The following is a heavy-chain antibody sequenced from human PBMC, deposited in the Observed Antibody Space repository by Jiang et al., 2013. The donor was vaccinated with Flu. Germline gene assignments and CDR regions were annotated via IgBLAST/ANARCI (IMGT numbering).Heavy chain of an antibody. V-gene: IGHV1-18*01. CDR2: ISAYNGNT. CDR3: AREVVAASPGRHFDY. D-gene: IGHD2-15*01. J-gene: IGHJ4*02. CDR1: GYTFSNYT. Sequence: GAEVKKPGASVKVSCKASGYTFSNYTIHWVRQAPGQGLEWMGWISAYNGNTNYAQKLQGRVTMTTDTSTSTAYMELRSLRSDDTAVYYCAREVVAASPGRHFDYWGQGTLV.